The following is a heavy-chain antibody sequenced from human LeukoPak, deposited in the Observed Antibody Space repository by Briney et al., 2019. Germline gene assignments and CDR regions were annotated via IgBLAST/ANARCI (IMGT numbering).Heavy chain of an antibody. CDR1: GFTFSSYS. J-gene: IGHJ4*02. V-gene: IGHV3-48*01. Sequence: GGSLRLSCAASGFTFSSYSMNWVRQAPGKGLEWVSYISSSSSSTIYYADSVKGRFTISRDNTKNSLYLQMNSLRGEDTAVYYCARDKDSSGYYWGQGTLVTASS. D-gene: IGHD3-22*01. CDR3: ARDKDSSGYY. CDR2: ISSSSSSTI.